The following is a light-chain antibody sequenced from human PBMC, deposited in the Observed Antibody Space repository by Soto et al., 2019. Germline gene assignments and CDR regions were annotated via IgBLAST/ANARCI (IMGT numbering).Light chain of an antibody. Sequence: QSVLTQPPSVSGAPGQRVTISCTGSSSNIGAGYDVHWYQQLPGTAPKLLIYGNSNRPSGVPDRFSGSKSGTSASLAITGVQDEDEADYYCQCYYSGLHFYVFGTGTKLTVL. CDR2: GNS. J-gene: IGLJ1*01. CDR3: QCYYSGLHFYV. V-gene: IGLV1-40*01. CDR1: SSNIGAGYD.